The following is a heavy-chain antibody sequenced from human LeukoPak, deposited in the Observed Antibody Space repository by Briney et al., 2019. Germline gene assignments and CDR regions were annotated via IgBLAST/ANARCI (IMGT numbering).Heavy chain of an antibody. D-gene: IGHD5-18*01. CDR3: ARDQERGYSYGTIDY. CDR1: GGTFSSYA. V-gene: IGHV1-69*04. CDR2: IIPILGIA. Sequence: SVKVSCKASGGTFSSYAISWVRQAPGQGLEWMGRIIPILGIANYAQKFQGRVMITADKSTSTAYMELSSLRSEDTAVYYCARDQERGYSYGTIDYWGQGTLVTVSS. J-gene: IGHJ4*02.